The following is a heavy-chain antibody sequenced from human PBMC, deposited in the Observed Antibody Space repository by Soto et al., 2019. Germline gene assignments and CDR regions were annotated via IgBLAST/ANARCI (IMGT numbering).Heavy chain of an antibody. V-gene: IGHV4-61*01. CDR1: GGSVSSGSYY. Sequence: PSETLSLTCTVSGGSVSSGSYYWSWIRQPPGKGLEWIGYIYYSGSTNYNPSLKSRVTISVDTSKNQFSLKLSSVTAADTAVYYCARDRVAYRSSGYPEDWYDPWRRGTLVTVSS. J-gene: IGHJ5*02. CDR3: ARDRVAYRSSGYPEDWYDP. D-gene: IGHD6-13*01. CDR2: IYYSGST.